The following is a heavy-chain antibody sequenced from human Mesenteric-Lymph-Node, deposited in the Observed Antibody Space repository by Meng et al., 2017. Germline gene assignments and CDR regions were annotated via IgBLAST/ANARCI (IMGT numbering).Heavy chain of an antibody. V-gene: IGHV4-4*02. CDR2: IYHSGST. CDR3: ARGGYYSFDY. J-gene: IGHJ4*02. CDR1: GGSISSVYW. D-gene: IGHD5-18*01. Sequence: LQESGPGRGKPSETLSLPCAVSGGSISSVYWWTGVRQSPGKGLEWIGEIYHSGSTNYNPSLKSRVTISVDKSKNQFSLRLTSVTAADTAVYYCARGGYYSFDYWGQGTLVTVSS.